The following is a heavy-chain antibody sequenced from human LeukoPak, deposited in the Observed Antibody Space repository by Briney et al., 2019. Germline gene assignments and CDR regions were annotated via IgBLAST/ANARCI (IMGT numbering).Heavy chain of an antibody. V-gene: IGHV3-30-3*01. D-gene: IGHD6-13*01. Sequence: PGRSLRLSYAPSGLTFSRYAMLWVRQAPGKGLEWVAVISYDGSNKYYADSVKGRFTISRDNSKNTVYLQMNSLKAEDTSVYYCASYSSSWSFDYWGQGTLVTVSS. CDR1: GLTFSRYA. CDR3: ASYSSSWSFDY. J-gene: IGHJ4*02. CDR2: ISYDGSNK.